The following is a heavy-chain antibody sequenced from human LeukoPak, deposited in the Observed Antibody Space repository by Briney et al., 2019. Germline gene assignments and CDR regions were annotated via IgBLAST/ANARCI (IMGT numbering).Heavy chain of an antibody. Sequence: GGSLRLSCAASGFTFSDYYMSWIRQAPGKGREWVSYISSSGSTIYYADSVKGRFTISRDNAKNSLYLQRNSLRAEDTAVYYCARDSRNSYGPDGMDVWGQGTTVTVSS. CDR2: ISSSGSTI. J-gene: IGHJ6*02. D-gene: IGHD5-18*01. CDR1: GFTFSDYY. CDR3: ARDSRNSYGPDGMDV. V-gene: IGHV3-11*01.